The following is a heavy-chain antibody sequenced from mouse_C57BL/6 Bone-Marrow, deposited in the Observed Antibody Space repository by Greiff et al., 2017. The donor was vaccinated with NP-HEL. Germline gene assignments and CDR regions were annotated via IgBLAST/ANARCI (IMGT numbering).Heavy chain of an antibody. V-gene: IGHV5-9-1*02. CDR1: GFTFSSYA. CDR3: TRRNVWYFYV. CDR2: ISSGGDYI. J-gene: IGHJ1*03. Sequence: VQLKESGEGLVKPGGSLKLSCAASGFTFSSYAMSWVRQTPEKRLEWVAYISSGGDYIYYADTVKGRFTISRDNARNTLYLQMRCLKSEDTAMYYCTRRNVWYFYVGGTGTTVTVPS.